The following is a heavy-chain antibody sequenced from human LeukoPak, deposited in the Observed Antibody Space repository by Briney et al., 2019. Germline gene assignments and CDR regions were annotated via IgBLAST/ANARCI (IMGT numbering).Heavy chain of an antibody. CDR3: ARWVHRYNWNDAWYFDL. D-gene: IGHD1-20*01. CDR1: GYTFTSYG. Sequence: ASVKVSCKASGYTFTSYGISWVRQAPGQGLEWMGGIIPIFGTANYAQKFQGRVTITADESTSTAYMELSSLRSEDTAVYYCARWVHRYNWNDAWYFDLWGRGTLVTVSS. V-gene: IGHV1-69*13. CDR2: IIPIFGTA. J-gene: IGHJ2*01.